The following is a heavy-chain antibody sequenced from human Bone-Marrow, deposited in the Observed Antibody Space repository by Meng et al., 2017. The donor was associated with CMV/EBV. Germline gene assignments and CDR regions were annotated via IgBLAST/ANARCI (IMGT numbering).Heavy chain of an antibody. V-gene: IGHV3-30*04. D-gene: IGHD2-2*02. J-gene: IGHJ4*02. CDR2: ISSDGSNK. CDR1: GSTFSSCA. CDR3: AREVWDIPATAIRTSTYYFDY. Sequence: GESLKLACAASGSTFSSCAMHWVRQAPGKGVEWVALISSDGSNKYYADSVKDRFTISRDNSKSTLYLQMNSMRAEDTAFYYCAREVWDIPATAIRTSTYYFDYWGQGTLVTVSS.